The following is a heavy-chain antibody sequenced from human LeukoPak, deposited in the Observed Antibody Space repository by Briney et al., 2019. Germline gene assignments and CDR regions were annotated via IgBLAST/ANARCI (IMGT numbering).Heavy chain of an antibody. CDR3: AREGNIALYYYYYYMDV. V-gene: IGHV1-2*02. CDR1: GYTFTGYY. D-gene: IGHD2/OR15-2a*01. Sequence: GASVKVSCKASGYTFTGYYMHWVRQAPGQGLEWMGWINPSSGGTNYAQKFQGRVTMTRDTSISTAYMELSRLRSDDTAVYYCAREGNIALYYYYYYMDVWGKGTTVTISS. CDR2: INPSSGGT. J-gene: IGHJ6*03.